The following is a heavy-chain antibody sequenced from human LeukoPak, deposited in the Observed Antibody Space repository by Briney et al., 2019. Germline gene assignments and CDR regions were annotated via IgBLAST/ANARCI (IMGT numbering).Heavy chain of an antibody. D-gene: IGHD2-15*01. V-gene: IGHV4-39*02. CDR2: IYYSGST. CDR3: ARDIVVVAAKAFYYYYGMDV. CDR1: GGSISSSSYY. J-gene: IGHJ6*02. Sequence: PSETLSLTCTVSGGSISSSSYYWGWIRQPPGKGLEWIGSIYYSGSTYYNPSLKSRVTISVDTSKNQFSLKLSSVTAADTAVYYCARDIVVVAAKAFYYYYGMDVWGQGTTVTVSS.